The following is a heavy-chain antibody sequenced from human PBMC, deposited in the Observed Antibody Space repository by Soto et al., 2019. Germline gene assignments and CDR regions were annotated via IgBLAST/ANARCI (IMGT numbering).Heavy chain of an antibody. CDR2: IWYDGSHE. D-gene: IGHD3-22*01. Sequence: PGGSLRLSCAASGFIFINYGMHWVRQAPGKGLEWVAVIWYDGSHESYADSVKGRFTISRDNSKNTLFLQMNSLRAEDTAVYYCARDRYSYDSRAYQGVDWYFDLWGRGTLVTVSS. J-gene: IGHJ2*01. CDR1: GFIFINYG. V-gene: IGHV3-33*01. CDR3: ARDRYSYDSRAYQGVDWYFDL.